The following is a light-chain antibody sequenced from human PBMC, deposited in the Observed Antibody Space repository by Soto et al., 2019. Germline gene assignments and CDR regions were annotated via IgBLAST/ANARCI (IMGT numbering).Light chain of an antibody. CDR1: SSDVGGYNY. V-gene: IGLV2-14*03. Sequence: QSVLTQPASVSGSPLQSITISCTGTSSDVGGYNYVSWYQHHPGKAPKLMIYDVSNRTSGVSNRFSGSKSGNTASLTISGLQPEDEADYYCSSYTTSNTRQIVLGTGTKVTVL. CDR3: SSYTTSNTRQIV. J-gene: IGLJ1*01. CDR2: DVS.